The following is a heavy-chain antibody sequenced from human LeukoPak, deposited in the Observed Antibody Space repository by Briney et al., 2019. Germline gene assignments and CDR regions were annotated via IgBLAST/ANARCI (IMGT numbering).Heavy chain of an antibody. J-gene: IGHJ4*02. CDR3: ARDMSYSYGSFFDY. CDR1: GGTFSSYA. V-gene: IGHV1-69*13. D-gene: IGHD5-18*01. CDR2: IIPIFGTA. Sequence: GASVKVSCKASGGTFSSYAISWVRQAPGQGLEWMGGIIPIFGTANYAQKFQGRVTITADESTSTAYMELSSLRPEDTAVYYCARDMSYSYGSFFDYWGQGTLVTVSS.